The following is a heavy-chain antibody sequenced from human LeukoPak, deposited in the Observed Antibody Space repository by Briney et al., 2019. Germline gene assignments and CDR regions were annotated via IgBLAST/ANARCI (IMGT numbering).Heavy chain of an antibody. V-gene: IGHV3-53*01. D-gene: IGHD1-26*01. Sequence: QAGGSLRLSCTVSGFTVSSNSMSWVRQAPGKGLEWVSFIYSGTIHYSDSVKGRFTISRDNSKNTLYLQMNSLRAEDTAVYYCARVDRSSGRVYYYYYMDVWGKGTTVTISS. CDR3: ARVDRSSGRVYYYYYMDV. J-gene: IGHJ6*03. CDR1: GFTVSSNS. CDR2: IYSGTI.